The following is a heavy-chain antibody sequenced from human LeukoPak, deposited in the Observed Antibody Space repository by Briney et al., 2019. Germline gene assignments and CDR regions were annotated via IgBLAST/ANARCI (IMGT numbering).Heavy chain of an antibody. D-gene: IGHD3-22*01. CDR1: GFTFSSYW. V-gene: IGHV3-9*01. J-gene: IGHJ4*02. CDR3: AKDSDSSGYHFDY. Sequence: GGSLRLSCAASGFTFSSYWMHWVRQAPGKGLEWVSGISWNSGSIGYADSVKGRFTISRDNAKNSLYLQMNSLRAEDTALYYCAKDSDSSGYHFDYWGQGTLVTVSS. CDR2: ISWNSGSI.